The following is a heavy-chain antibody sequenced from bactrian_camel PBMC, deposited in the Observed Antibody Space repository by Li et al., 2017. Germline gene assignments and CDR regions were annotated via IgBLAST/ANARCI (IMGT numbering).Heavy chain of an antibody. CDR1: GYTYNRNC. J-gene: IGHJ4*01. CDR2: IATGSGNT. Sequence: HVQLVESGGGSVQTGGSLRLSCAASGYTYNRNCMAWFRQAPGKEREGVARIATGSGNTYYADSVKGRFTISQDNAKNTVYLQMNSLQTEDTAMYYCATGDSDYLHPFDDWGQGTQVTVS. D-gene: IGHD4*01. V-gene: IGHV3S1*01. CDR3: ATGDSDYLHPFDD.